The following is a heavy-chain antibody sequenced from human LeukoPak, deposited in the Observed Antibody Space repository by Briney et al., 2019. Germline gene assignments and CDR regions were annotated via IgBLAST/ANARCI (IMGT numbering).Heavy chain of an antibody. CDR1: GGSISSSDYH. CDR3: ARYSTTGDAFDI. CDR2: IYYSGST. V-gene: IGHV4-39*01. J-gene: IGHJ3*02. Sequence: SETLSLTCTVSGGSISSSDYHWGCIRQPPGKGLEWIGTIYYSGSTYYNPSLKSRGTMSVDTSKNQFSLKLSSVTAADTAVYYCARYSTTGDAFDIWGQGTMVTVSS. D-gene: IGHD4-11*01.